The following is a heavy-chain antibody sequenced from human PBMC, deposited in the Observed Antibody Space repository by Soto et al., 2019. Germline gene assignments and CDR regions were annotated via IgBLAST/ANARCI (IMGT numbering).Heavy chain of an antibody. J-gene: IGHJ4*02. CDR1: GFTLGNYW. Sequence: VGSLRLSCAASGFTLGNYWMHWVRQAPGKGLVWVSRINDYGTTINYAESVEGRFIISRDDAKSEVYLQMSNLRAEDSAVYYCARGGLEPFDYWGQGALVTVSS. CDR3: ARGGLEPFDY. CDR2: INDYGTTI. D-gene: IGHD1-1*01. V-gene: IGHV3-74*01.